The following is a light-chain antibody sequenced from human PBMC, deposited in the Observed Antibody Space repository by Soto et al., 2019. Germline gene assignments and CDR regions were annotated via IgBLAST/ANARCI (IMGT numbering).Light chain of an antibody. CDR1: SSNIGSHT. CDR3: AAWDDSLNGPHVV. V-gene: IGLV1-44*01. CDR2: SNN. Sequence: QSVLTQPPSTSGTPGQTVAISCSGTSSNIGSHTVNWYQQLPGTAPKLLIYSNNQRPSGVPDRFSGSKSGTSASLAISGLQSEDEADYYCAAWDDSLNGPHVVFGGGTKLTVL. J-gene: IGLJ2*01.